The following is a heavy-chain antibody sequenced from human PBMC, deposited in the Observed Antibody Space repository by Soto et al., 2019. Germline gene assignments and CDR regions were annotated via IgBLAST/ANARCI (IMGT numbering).Heavy chain of an antibody. CDR3: ASNGGDYENYYYYYYMDV. CDR1: GFTFSSYA. J-gene: IGHJ6*03. Sequence: GGSLRLSCAASGFTFSSYAMSWVRQAPGKGLEWVSAISGSGGSTYYADSVKGRFTISRDNSKNTLYLQMNSLRAEDTAVYYCASNGGDYENYYYYYYMDVWGKGTTVTVSS. D-gene: IGHD4-17*01. CDR2: ISGSGGST. V-gene: IGHV3-23*01.